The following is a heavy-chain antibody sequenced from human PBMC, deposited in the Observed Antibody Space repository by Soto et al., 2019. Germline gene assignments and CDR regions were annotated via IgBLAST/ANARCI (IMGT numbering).Heavy chain of an antibody. D-gene: IGHD3-10*01. Sequence: ASVKVSCKASGYKFNTYGITWVRQAPGQGLEWMGWISGNNGNTKYPQKFQGRVTMTTDTSTSAAYMELRSLRSDDTAVYYCARDMWSFGSGSYSVDNWG. J-gene: IGHJ4*01. CDR3: ARDMWSFGSGSYSVDN. CDR1: GYKFNTYG. V-gene: IGHV1-18*01. CDR2: ISGNNGNT.